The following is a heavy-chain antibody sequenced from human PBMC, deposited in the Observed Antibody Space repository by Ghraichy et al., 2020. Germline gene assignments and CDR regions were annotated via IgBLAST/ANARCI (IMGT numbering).Heavy chain of an antibody. V-gene: IGHV4-34*01. J-gene: IGHJ6*02. CDR2: INHSGST. Sequence: SETLSLTCAVYGGSFSAYYWTWIRQPPGKGLEWIGEINHSGSTNYNPSLKSRVTISVDTSKNQVSLRLTSVTAADTALYYCARLGPHYYDSSGYGYGMDVWGQGTTVTVSS. CDR3: ARLGPHYYDSSGYGYGMDV. CDR1: GGSFSAYY. D-gene: IGHD3-22*01.